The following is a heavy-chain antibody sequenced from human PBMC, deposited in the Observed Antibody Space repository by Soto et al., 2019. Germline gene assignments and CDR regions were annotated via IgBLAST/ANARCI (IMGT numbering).Heavy chain of an antibody. J-gene: IGHJ4*02. CDR2: ISYDGSNK. V-gene: IGHV3-30*03. CDR3: ARDWVWFGAHPIDY. D-gene: IGHD3-10*01. Sequence: QAQLVESGGGVVQPGGSLRLSCAASGFTFSNYGMHWVRQAPGKGLEWVAVISYDGSNKYYADSVKGRFTISRDNSKTTLYLQMNSLTTEDTAVYYCARDWVWFGAHPIDYWGQGTLVTVSS. CDR1: GFTFSNYG.